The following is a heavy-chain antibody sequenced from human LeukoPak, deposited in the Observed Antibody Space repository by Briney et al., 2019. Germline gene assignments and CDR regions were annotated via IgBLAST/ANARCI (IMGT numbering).Heavy chain of an antibody. D-gene: IGHD3-22*01. CDR2: INHSGST. J-gene: IGHJ4*02. CDR1: GGSFSVYY. Sequence: SETLSLTCAVFGGSFSVYYWSWIRQPPGKGLEWIGEINHSGSTNYNPSLKSRVTISVDTSKNQFSLKLSSVTAADTAVYYCARGRGYYDSSGYYYRADTTEPERYYFDYWGQGTLVTVSS. CDR3: ARGRGYYDSSGYYYRADTTEPERYYFDY. V-gene: IGHV4-34*01.